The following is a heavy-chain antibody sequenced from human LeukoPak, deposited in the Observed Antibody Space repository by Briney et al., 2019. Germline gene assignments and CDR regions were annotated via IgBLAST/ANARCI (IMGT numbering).Heavy chain of an antibody. CDR2: INPSGGST. J-gene: IGHJ4*02. V-gene: IGHV1-46*03. Sequence: ASVKVSCKASGYTFTSYYIHWVRQAPGQGLEWMGRINPSGGSTSYAQKFQGRVTMTRDTSTSTVYMELSSLRSEDTAVYYCAGASGSYGEGFDYWGQGTLVTVSS. CDR1: GYTFTSYY. D-gene: IGHD1-26*01. CDR3: AGASGSYGEGFDY.